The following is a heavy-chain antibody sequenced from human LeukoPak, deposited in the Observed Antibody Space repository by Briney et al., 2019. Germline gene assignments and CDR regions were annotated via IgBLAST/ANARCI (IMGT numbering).Heavy chain of an antibody. CDR3: AREAEELLWFGDLADS. Sequence: GGSLRLSCAASGFNFSSFVMHWVRQAPGKGLEWVAVIWYDGSNKYYADSVKGRFTISRDNSKNTLYLQMNSLRAEDTAVYYCAREAEELLWFGDLADSWGQGTLVTVSS. V-gene: IGHV3-33*01. J-gene: IGHJ4*02. D-gene: IGHD3-10*01. CDR1: GFNFSSFV. CDR2: IWYDGSNK.